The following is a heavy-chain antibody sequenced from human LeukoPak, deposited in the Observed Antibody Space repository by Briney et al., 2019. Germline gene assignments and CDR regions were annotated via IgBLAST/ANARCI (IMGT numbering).Heavy chain of an antibody. J-gene: IGHJ2*01. CDR1: GYTFTSYY. D-gene: IGHD6-13*01. CDR2: INPSGGST. V-gene: IGHV1-46*01. Sequence: GASVKVSCKASGYTFTSYYMHWVRQARGQGLEWMGIINPSGGSTSYAQKFQGRVTMTRDTSTSTVYMELSSLRSEDTAVYYCARDLAAAGTDWYFDLWGRGTLVTVSS. CDR3: ARDLAAAGTDWYFDL.